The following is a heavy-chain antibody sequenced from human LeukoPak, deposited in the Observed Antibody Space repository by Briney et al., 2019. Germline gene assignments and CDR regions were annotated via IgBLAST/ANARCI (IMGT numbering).Heavy chain of an antibody. V-gene: IGHV4-30-4*08. Sequence: PSETLCLTCTVSGASISSGDHYWSWIRQTPGKGLEWIGYIYYSGNTYYNPSLKSRVSISVDTSKNQFSLKLRSVTAADTAVYYCARVVGDVLTGYYYYFDYWGQGTLVTVSS. CDR2: IYYSGNT. J-gene: IGHJ4*02. CDR3: ARVVGDVLTGYYYYFDY. CDR1: GASISSGDHY. D-gene: IGHD3-9*01.